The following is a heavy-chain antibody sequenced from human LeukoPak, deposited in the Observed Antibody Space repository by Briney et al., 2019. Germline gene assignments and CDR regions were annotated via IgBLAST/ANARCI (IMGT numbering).Heavy chain of an antibody. D-gene: IGHD1-26*01. J-gene: IGHJ5*02. Sequence: GGSLRLSCAASGFTFSSYWMHWVRQAPGRGLVWVSRINSDGSSTSYADSVRGRFTISRDNAKNTLYLQMNSLRAEDTAVYYCARAVGDNWFDPWGQGTLVTVSS. CDR3: ARAVGDNWFDP. V-gene: IGHV3-74*01. CDR2: INSDGSST. CDR1: GFTFSSYW.